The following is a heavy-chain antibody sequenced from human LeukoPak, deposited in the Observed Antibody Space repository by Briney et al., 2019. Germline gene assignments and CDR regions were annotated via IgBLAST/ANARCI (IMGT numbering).Heavy chain of an antibody. J-gene: IGHJ4*02. D-gene: IGHD5-12*01. V-gene: IGHV3-7*03. CDR1: GFTFSSYW. Sequence: PGGSLRLSCAASGFTFSSYWMSWVRQAPGKGLEWVANIKQDGSEKYYVDSVKGRFTISRDNSKNTLYLQMNSLRAEDTAVYYCAKDRYGYVEFFDYWGQGTLVTVSS. CDR3: AKDRYGYVEFFDY. CDR2: IKQDGSEK.